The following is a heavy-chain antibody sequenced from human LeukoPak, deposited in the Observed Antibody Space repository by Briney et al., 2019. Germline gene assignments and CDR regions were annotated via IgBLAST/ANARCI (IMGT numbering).Heavy chain of an antibody. V-gene: IGHV3-13*01. CDR2: IGTGGDT. Sequence: PGGSLRLSCAASGFIVSNYDVHWVRQRPGKGLEWVSTIGTGGDTYYADSVKGRFTISRESAMNSVYLQVSSLRGGDTADYYCAREYVLAVAGTNYYHGMDVWGQGTAVTVSS. J-gene: IGHJ6*02. CDR1: GFIVSNYD. D-gene: IGHD6-19*01. CDR3: AREYVLAVAGTNYYHGMDV.